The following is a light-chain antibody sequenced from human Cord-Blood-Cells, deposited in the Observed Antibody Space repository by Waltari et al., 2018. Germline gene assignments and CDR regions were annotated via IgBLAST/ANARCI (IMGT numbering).Light chain of an antibody. V-gene: IGKV3-15*01. Sequence: VMTPSPPTLSVPPGERATLPGRASQSVSSNLAWYQQKPGQAPRLLIYGASTRATGIPAMVSGSGSGTEFTLTISSLQSEDFAVYYCQQYNNWPYTFGQGTKLEI. CDR3: QQYNNWPYT. CDR2: GAS. J-gene: IGKJ2*01. CDR1: QSVSSN.